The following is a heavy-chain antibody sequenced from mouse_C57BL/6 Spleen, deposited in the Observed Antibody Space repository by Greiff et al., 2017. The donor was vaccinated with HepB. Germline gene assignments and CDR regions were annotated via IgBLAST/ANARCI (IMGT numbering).Heavy chain of an antibody. CDR2: INPYNGGT. V-gene: IGHV1-19*01. CDR3: ARGRRESCAY. Sequence: EVQLQQSGPVLVKPGASVKMSCKASGYTFTDYYMNWVKQSHGKSLEWIGVINPYNGGTSYNQKFKGKATLTVDKSSRTAYMELNSLTSEDSAVYYCARGRRESCAYWGQGTLVTVSA. D-gene: IGHD2-12*01. J-gene: IGHJ3*01. CDR1: GYTFTDYY.